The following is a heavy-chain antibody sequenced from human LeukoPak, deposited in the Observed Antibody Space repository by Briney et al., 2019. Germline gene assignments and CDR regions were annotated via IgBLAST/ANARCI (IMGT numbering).Heavy chain of an antibody. V-gene: IGHV3-74*01. Sequence: PGGSLRLSCAASGFTFSSYWMHWVRQAPGKGLVWVSLINTDGSSTTYADSVKGRFTISRDNAKNTLYLQMNSLRAEDTAVYYCARDTYDSSGYYYGPLDYWGQGTLVTVSS. CDR1: GFTFSSYW. D-gene: IGHD3-22*01. J-gene: IGHJ4*02. CDR3: ARDTYDSSGYYYGPLDY. CDR2: INTDGSST.